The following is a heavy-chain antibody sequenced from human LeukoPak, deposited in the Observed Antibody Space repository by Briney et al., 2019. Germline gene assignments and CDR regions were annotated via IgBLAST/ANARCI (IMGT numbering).Heavy chain of an antibody. CDR1: GFTFDAYA. Sequence: GRSLRLSCAASGFTFDAYAMHWVRQTAGKGLEWVAGINWNSGNEGYADSVKGRFTISRDNAKNSLYLQMNSLRAEDTAFYYCARDIGDDYVWGTYRYWGQGTLVTVSS. CDR3: ARDIGDDYVWGTYRY. CDR2: INWNSGNE. V-gene: IGHV3-9*01. D-gene: IGHD3-16*02. J-gene: IGHJ4*02.